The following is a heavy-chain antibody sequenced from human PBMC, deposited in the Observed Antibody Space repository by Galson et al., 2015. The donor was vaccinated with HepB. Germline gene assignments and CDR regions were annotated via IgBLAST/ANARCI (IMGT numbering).Heavy chain of an antibody. D-gene: IGHD3-9*01. CDR1: GGSISSSSYY. V-gene: IGHV4-39*07. J-gene: IGHJ4*02. Sequence: ETLSLTCTVSGGSISSSSYYWGWIRQPPGKGLEWIGSIYYSGSTYYNPSLKSRVTISVDTSKNQFSLKLSSVTAADTAVYYCARDRDILPGYYSARFDYWGQGTLVTASS. CDR3: ARDRDILPGYYSARFDY. CDR2: IYYSGST.